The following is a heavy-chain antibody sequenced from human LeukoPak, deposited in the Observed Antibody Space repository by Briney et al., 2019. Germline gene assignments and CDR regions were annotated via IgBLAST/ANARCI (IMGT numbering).Heavy chain of an antibody. J-gene: IGHJ1*01. CDR3: VRRRYYDGSGLE. CDR2: IYYSGRT. Sequence: PSETLSLTCTVSGDSIRSGTYYWGWIRQPPGKGLEWIGSIYYSGRTYYSPSLKSRVTMSVDPSNNQFSLNLRSVTAADTALYYCVRRRYYDGSGLEWGQGTLLSVSS. V-gene: IGHV4-39*01. D-gene: IGHD3-22*01. CDR1: GDSIRSGTYY.